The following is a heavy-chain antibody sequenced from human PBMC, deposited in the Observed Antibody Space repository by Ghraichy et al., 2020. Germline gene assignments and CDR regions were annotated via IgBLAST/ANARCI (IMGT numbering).Heavy chain of an antibody. CDR3: ATGGDTKWENYFDY. Sequence: SVKVSCKASGGTFSSYTISWVRQAPGQGLEWMGRIIPILGMANYAQKFQGRVTITADKSASTAYMELSSLRSEDTAVYYCATGGDTKWENYFDYWGQGTLVTVSS. V-gene: IGHV1-69*02. D-gene: IGHD1-26*01. CDR1: GGTFSSYT. CDR2: IIPILGMA. J-gene: IGHJ4*02.